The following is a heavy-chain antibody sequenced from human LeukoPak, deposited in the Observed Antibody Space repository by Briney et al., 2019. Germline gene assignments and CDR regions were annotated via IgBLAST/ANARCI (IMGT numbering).Heavy chain of an antibody. V-gene: IGHV3-23*01. Sequence: GGSLGLSCAASGFTFSNYAINWVRQAPGKGLEWVSGISGSGGSTFYADSVKGRFTISRDNSKTTLYLQMNSLRAEDTAVYYCAKDRADCSNTSCYAFFDYWGQGTLVTVSP. D-gene: IGHD2-2*01. J-gene: IGHJ4*02. CDR3: AKDRADCSNTSCYAFFDY. CDR1: GFTFSNYA. CDR2: ISGSGGST.